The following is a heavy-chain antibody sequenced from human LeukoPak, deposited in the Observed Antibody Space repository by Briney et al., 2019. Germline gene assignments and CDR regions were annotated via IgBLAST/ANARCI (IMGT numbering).Heavy chain of an antibody. CDR3: ARNGGSGWYRGSWFDP. Sequence: SETLSLTCTVSGGSMSRYYWSWIRQPPGKGLEWVGYIYYSGSTNFNPSRKSRVIISVEQSQNQFSLKLSSVHDADTAVYYCARNGGSGWYRGSWFDPGGQGALVSLS. V-gene: IGHV4-59*01. CDR2: IYYSGST. CDR1: GGSMSRYY. J-gene: IGHJ5*02. D-gene: IGHD6-19*01.